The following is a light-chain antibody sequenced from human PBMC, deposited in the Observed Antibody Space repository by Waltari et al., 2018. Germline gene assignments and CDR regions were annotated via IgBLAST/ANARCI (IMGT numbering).Light chain of an antibody. CDR1: NIGSKN. CDR2: SDS. J-gene: IGLJ1*01. CDR3: QVWDSRTYV. V-gene: IGLV3-9*01. Sequence: SYELTQPLSVSVALGQTVKMTCEGNNIGSKNVYWYQQKPGQAPVLVIYSDSDRPSGIPERFSGSNSGNTATLTISRAQVVDEAGYYCQVWDSRTYVFGTGTKVTVL.